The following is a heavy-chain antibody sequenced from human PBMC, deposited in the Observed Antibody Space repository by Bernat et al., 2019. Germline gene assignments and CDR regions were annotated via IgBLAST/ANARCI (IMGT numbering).Heavy chain of an antibody. J-gene: IGHJ4*02. D-gene: IGHD6-13*01. CDR2: IYYSGST. CDR1: GGSISSSSYY. CDR3: ARQGSSSSWGTSESFDY. Sequence: QLQLQESGPGLVKPSETLSLTCTVSGGSISSSSYYWGWIRQPPGKGLEWMGSIYYSGSTSSSPSLKSRVTISVDTSKNQFSLKLSSVTAADTAVYYCARQGSSSSWGTSESFDYWGQGTLVTVSS. V-gene: IGHV4-39*01.